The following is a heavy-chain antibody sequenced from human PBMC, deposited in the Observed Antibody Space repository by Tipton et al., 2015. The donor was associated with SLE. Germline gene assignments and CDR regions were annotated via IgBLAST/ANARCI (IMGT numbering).Heavy chain of an antibody. Sequence: SLRLSCAASGFTFSSYWMHWVRQAPGKGLVWISRINTDRSNTNYAASVKGRFTISRDNAKNTLYLQMNSLRHEDTAVYYCAREASRGFVVVVVAAYYFDYWGQGTLVTVSS. V-gene: IGHV3-74*01. CDR2: INTDRSNT. CDR1: GFTFSSYW. CDR3: AREASRGFVVVVVAAYYFDY. J-gene: IGHJ4*02. D-gene: IGHD2-15*01.